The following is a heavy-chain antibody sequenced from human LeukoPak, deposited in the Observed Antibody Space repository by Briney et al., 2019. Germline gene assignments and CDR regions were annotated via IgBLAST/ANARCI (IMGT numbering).Heavy chain of an antibody. Sequence: AGGSLRLSCAASGFTFSSYGMHWVRQAPGKGLEWVAVISYDGSNKYYADSVKGRFTISRDNSKDTVYLQMNRLRAEDTAVYYCARAKWVALLVDPWGQGTLVTVSS. V-gene: IGHV3-30*03. CDR3: ARAKWVALLVDP. D-gene: IGHD3-3*02. CDR2: ISYDGSNK. CDR1: GFTFSSYG. J-gene: IGHJ5*02.